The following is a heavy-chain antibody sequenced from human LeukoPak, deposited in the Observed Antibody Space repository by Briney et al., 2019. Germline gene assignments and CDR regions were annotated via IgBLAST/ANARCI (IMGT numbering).Heavy chain of an antibody. CDR1: GFTFSTYW. CDR3: ARGQYTDGMSY. Sequence: GGSLRLSCAASGFTFSTYWMTWVRQAPGKGLEWVAIIKPDGSEKYYVDSVKGRFTISRDNAENSLFLQMNGLRPEDTAVFYCARGQYTDGMSYWGQGTLVTVSS. J-gene: IGHJ4*02. D-gene: IGHD2-2*02. V-gene: IGHV3-7*03. CDR2: IKPDGSEK.